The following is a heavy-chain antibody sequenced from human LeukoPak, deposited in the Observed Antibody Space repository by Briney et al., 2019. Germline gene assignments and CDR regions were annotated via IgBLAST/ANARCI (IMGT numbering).Heavy chain of an antibody. Sequence: GGSLRLSCAASGFTFSSYSMTWVRQAPGKGLEWVSSISSSSSYIYYADSVKGRFTISRDNAKNSLYLQMNSLRAEDTAVYYCATNEKAVAGTRKDYWGQGNLVTVSS. V-gene: IGHV3-21*01. J-gene: IGHJ4*02. CDR1: GFTFSSYS. CDR2: ISSSSSYI. D-gene: IGHD6-19*01. CDR3: ATNEKAVAGTRKDY.